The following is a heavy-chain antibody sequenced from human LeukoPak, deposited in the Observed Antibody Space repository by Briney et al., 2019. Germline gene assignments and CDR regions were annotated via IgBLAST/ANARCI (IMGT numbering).Heavy chain of an antibody. V-gene: IGHV1-46*01. J-gene: IGHJ3*02. CDR2: IYPRDGST. Sequence: ASVKVSCKASGYTFTSNYIHWVRQAPGQGLEWMGMIYPRDGSTSYAQKFQGRVTMTEDTSTDTAYMELGSLRSEDTAVYYCATAFIVVVVAATSHDAFDIWGQGTMVTVSS. CDR3: ATAFIVVVVAATSHDAFDI. CDR1: GYTFTSNY. D-gene: IGHD2-15*01.